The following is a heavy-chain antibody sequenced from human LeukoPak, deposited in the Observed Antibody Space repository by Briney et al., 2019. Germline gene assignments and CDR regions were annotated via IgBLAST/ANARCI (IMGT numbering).Heavy chain of an antibody. D-gene: IGHD5-18*01. V-gene: IGHV4-59*01. CDR3: ARGPGYTAMVDY. CDR2: IYYSGST. CDR1: GGCISSYY. J-gene: IGHJ4*02. Sequence: SETLSLTCTVYGGCISSYYWSWSRQPPGKGLEWIGYIYYSGSTNYNPSLKSRVTISVDTSKNQFSLKLSSVTAADTAVYYCARGPGYTAMVDYWGQGTLVTVSS.